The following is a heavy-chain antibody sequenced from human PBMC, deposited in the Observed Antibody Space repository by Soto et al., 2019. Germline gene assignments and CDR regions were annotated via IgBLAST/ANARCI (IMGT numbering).Heavy chain of an antibody. CDR2: INPNSGDT. V-gene: IGHV1-2*04. CDR3: ATSMIFSMPSSFDF. J-gene: IGHJ3*01. Sequence: ASVKVSCKASGYTFTGYFIHWVRQAPGQGLEWMGWINPNSGDTNYAQKFQDWVTMTGDTSISTAYMELSRLKSDDTAVYYCATSMIFSMPSSFDFWGQEKMLTVSS. CDR1: GYTFTGYF. D-gene: IGHD3-9*01.